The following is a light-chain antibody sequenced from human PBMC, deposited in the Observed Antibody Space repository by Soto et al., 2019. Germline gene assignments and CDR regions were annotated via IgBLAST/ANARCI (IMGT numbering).Light chain of an antibody. Sequence: IPLTHSPTFLSPSPGYRFTNTGQASQVIRNSLNWYQQKPGTAPNLLIYDASNLETGVPSRFSGSGSGTDFSFSISSLQPEDIATYYCQQYENLVTFGQGTRLEIK. CDR3: QQYENLVT. CDR1: QVIRNS. V-gene: IGKV1-33*01. J-gene: IGKJ5*01. CDR2: DAS.